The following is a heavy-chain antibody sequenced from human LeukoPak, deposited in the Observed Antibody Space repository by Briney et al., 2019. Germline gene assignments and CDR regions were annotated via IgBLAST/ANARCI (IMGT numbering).Heavy chain of an antibody. J-gene: IGHJ4*02. D-gene: IGHD3-10*01. V-gene: IGHV3-74*01. CDR3: VKDRTGTYTLDY. Sequence: GGSLRLSCAASGFPFNNYWMHWVRQSPGKGLICVARIGHDGSGAGYADSVKGRFTISRDNAKSTLYLQMNSLRAEDTAVYYCVKDRTGTYTLDYWGQGTLVTVSS. CDR1: GFPFNNYW. CDR2: IGHDGSGA.